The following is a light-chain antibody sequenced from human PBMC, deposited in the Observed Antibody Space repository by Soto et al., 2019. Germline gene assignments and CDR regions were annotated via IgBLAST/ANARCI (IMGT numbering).Light chain of an antibody. CDR1: SNDVGGYNY. Sequence: QSALTQPASVSGSPGQSMTISCTGTSNDVGGYNYVSWLQQHPGKAPKFILYDVTHRSSGVSNRFSGSESGNTASLTISGLQAEDEADYYCWSYTGTTSFVFGTGTKLTVL. J-gene: IGLJ1*01. CDR2: DVT. V-gene: IGLV2-14*03. CDR3: WSYTGTTSFV.